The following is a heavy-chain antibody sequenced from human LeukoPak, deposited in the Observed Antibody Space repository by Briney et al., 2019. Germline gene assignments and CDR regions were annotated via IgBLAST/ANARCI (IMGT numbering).Heavy chain of an antibody. J-gene: IGHJ4*02. D-gene: IGHD1-14*01. V-gene: IGHV3-20*04. CDR1: GFTFDEYG. CDR3: ARGKSEHDY. Sequence: PGGSLRLSCAASGFTFDEYGMSWVRQAPGKGLEWVSGINWNGGSTGYADSVKGRFSISRDNAKNSLYLQVNSLRAEDTALFYCARGKSEHDYWGQGTLVTVSS. CDR2: INWNGGST.